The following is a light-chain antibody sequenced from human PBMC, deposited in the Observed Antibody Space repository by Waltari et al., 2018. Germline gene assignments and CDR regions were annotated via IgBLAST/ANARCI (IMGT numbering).Light chain of an antibody. CDR3: QQYNRAPLT. V-gene: IGKV1-5*01. Sequence: DIQFTQSPTSLSASVVAQVTITCQASQSISSWLAWYQQKPGKAPKPLIYKASSLESGVPSRFSGSGSGTDFTLTISSLQPEDFATYYCQQYNRAPLTFGGGTKVEIK. CDR1: QSISSW. J-gene: IGKJ4*01. CDR2: KAS.